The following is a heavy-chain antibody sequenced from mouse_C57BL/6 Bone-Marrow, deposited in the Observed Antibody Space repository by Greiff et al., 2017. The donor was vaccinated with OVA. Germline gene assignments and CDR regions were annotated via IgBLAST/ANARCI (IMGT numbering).Heavy chain of an antibody. CDR1: GYTFTTYP. V-gene: IGHV1-47*01. CDR3: ARGGYGNYPYWYFDV. Sequence: VQLQESGAELVKPGASVKMSCKASGYTFTTYPIEWMKQNHGKSLEWIGNFHPYNDDTKYNEKFKGKATLTVEKSSSTVYLELSRVTSDDSAVYYCARGGYGNYPYWYFDVWGTGTTVTVSS. CDR2: FHPYNDDT. J-gene: IGHJ1*03. D-gene: IGHD2-10*02.